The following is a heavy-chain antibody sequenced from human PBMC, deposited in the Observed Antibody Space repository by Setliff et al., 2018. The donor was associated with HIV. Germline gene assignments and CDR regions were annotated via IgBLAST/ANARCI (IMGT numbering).Heavy chain of an antibody. V-gene: IGHV1-18*01. D-gene: IGHD3-10*01. CDR3: LRDDGCYYNAEACDV. Sequence: ASVKVSCKTSGYMFIAYGMSWVRRAPGQGLEWMGWIGPYNERKEYAQKFQGRVSLTIDTSASTAYMGLRSLRSDDTAEYYCLRDDGCYYNAEACDVWGQGTMVTVAS. J-gene: IGHJ3*01. CDR2: IGPYNERK. CDR1: GYMFIAYG.